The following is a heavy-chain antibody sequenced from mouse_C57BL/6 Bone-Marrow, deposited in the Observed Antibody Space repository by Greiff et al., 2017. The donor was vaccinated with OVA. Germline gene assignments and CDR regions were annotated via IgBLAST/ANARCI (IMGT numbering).Heavy chain of an antibody. CDR2: IYPGDGDT. D-gene: IGHD1-1*01. CDR1: GYAFSSYW. J-gene: IGHJ1*03. CDR3: ARSGTTLVADWYFDV. Sequence: VQLQQSGAELVKPGASVKISCKASGYAFSSYWMNWVKQRPGKGLEWIGQIYPGDGDTNYNGKFKGKATLTADKSSSTAYMQLSSLTSEDSAVYFCARSGTTLVADWYFDVWGTGTTVTVSS. V-gene: IGHV1-80*01.